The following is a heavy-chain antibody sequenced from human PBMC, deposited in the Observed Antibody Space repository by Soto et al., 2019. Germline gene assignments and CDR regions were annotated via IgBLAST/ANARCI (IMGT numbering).Heavy chain of an antibody. V-gene: IGHV4-30-2*01. CDR1: GGSIGGGGGS. CDR2: IYHSGST. CDR3: ARVPDY. J-gene: IGHJ4*02. Sequence: PLETLCLTCAVSGGSIGGGGGSWSWIRQPPGKGLEWIGYIYHSGSTYYNPSLKSRVTISVDRSKNQFSLKLSSVTAADTAVYYRARVPDYWGQGTLVTVSS.